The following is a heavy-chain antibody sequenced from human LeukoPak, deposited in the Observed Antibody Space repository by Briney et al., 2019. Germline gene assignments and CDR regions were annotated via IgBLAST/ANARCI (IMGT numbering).Heavy chain of an antibody. J-gene: IGHJ4*02. Sequence: SETLSLTCTVSGGSISSSSYYWGWIRQPPGKGLEWIGTIYYSGSTYCNPSLKSRVTISVDTSKNQISLKLSSVTAADTAVYYCARHEWRTTYFDYWGQGTLVTVSS. V-gene: IGHV4-39*01. CDR1: GGSISSSSYY. CDR2: IYYSGST. D-gene: IGHD1/OR15-1a*01. CDR3: ARHEWRTTYFDY.